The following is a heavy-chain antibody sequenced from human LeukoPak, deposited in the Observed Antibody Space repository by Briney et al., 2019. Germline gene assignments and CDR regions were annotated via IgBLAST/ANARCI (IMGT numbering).Heavy chain of an antibody. V-gene: IGHV1-18*01. D-gene: IGHD3-10*01. CDR1: GYTFTSYG. Sequence: ASVKVSCKASGYTFTSYGISWVRQAPGQGLEWMGWISAYNGNTNYAQKLQGRVTMTTDTSTSTAYMELRSLRSDDTAVYYCARDTPGADSNDEFDYWGQGTLAIVSS. J-gene: IGHJ4*02. CDR3: ARDTPGADSNDEFDY. CDR2: ISAYNGNT.